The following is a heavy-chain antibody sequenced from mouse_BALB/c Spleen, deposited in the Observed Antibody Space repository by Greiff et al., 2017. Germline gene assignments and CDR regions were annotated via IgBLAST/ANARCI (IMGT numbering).Heavy chain of an antibody. J-gene: IGHJ2*01. Sequence: VQLQQSGAELVRPGALVKLSCKASGFNIKDYYMHWVKQRPEQGLEWIGWIDPENGDTEYAPKFQGKATMTADTSSNTAYLQLSSLTSEDTAVYYCRVYDGRFDYWGQGTTLTVSS. D-gene: IGHD2-12*01. V-gene: IGHV14-4*02. CDR1: GFNIKDYY. CDR3: RVYDGRFDY. CDR2: IDPENGDT.